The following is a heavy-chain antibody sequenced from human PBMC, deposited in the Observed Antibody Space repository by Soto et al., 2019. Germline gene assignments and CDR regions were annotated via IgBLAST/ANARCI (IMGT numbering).Heavy chain of an antibody. CDR1: GFTFSSYA. V-gene: IGHV3-23*01. CDR2: ISGSGGNT. CDR3: ARDDEGGSYCDLGY. J-gene: IGHJ4*02. Sequence: GGSLRLSCAASGFTFSSYAMSWVRQAPGKGLEWVSAISGSGGNTYYADSVKGRFTISRDNSKNTLYLQMNSLRTEDTAIYYCARDDEGGSYCDLGYWGQGTLVTVS. D-gene: IGHD3-10*01.